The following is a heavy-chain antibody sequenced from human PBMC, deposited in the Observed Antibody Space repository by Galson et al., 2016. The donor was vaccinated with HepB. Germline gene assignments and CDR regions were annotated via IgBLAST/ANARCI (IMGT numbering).Heavy chain of an antibody. CDR1: GYSFASYW. J-gene: IGHJ4*02. D-gene: IGHD3-22*01. V-gene: IGHV5-10-1*01. CDR3: ARHRYYYDSSGYYYALGY. CDR2: IDPSDSYT. Sequence: SLRISCKGSGYSFASYWISWVRQMPGKGLEWMGRIDPSDSYTNYSPSFQGHVTISADKSMSTAYLQWSSLKASDTAMYYCARHRYYYDSSGYYYALGYWGQGTLVTVSS.